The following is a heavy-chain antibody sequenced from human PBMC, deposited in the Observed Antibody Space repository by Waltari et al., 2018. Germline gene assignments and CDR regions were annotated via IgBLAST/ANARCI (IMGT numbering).Heavy chain of an antibody. CDR1: GGSFSGYY. CDR2: ISHSGSA. D-gene: IGHD6-19*01. V-gene: IGHV4-34*01. J-gene: IGHJ3*01. CDR3: ARGPTIPVGLY. Sequence: QVQLQQWGAGLLRPSETLSLTCGVSGGSFSGYYWTWIRQTPGKGLEWIGEISHSGSANYLHSLKSRVNISVATSKRQFSRRLTSGTAADSAGKDWARGPTIPVGLYWGQGTMVTGSS.